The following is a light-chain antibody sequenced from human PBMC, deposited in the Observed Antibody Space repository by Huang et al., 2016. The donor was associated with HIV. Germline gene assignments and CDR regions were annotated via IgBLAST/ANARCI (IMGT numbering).Light chain of an antibody. Sequence: EIVLTQSPATLSLSPGEGATLSCRASQSIGSYLAGYQQRPGQAPRLLIYDASIRATGTPARFSGRGSGTDFTLTISSLEPEDFAVYYCQQRNNWPPWTFGQGTKVELK. J-gene: IGKJ1*01. CDR2: DAS. V-gene: IGKV3-11*01. CDR1: QSIGSY. CDR3: QQRNNWPPWT.